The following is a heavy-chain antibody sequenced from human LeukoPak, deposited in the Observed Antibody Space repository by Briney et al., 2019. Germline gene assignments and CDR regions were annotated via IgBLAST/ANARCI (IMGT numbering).Heavy chain of an antibody. V-gene: IGHV3-7*05. CDR1: GFTFSGFW. Sequence: GGSLRLSCAASGFTFSGFWMSWVRQAPGKGLEWVANINQDGNEEYYVDSLKDRFTISRDNARNSLYLQMDSLRAEDTALYYCARDIWFGEFVDYWGQGTLVTVSS. J-gene: IGHJ4*02. CDR2: INQDGNEE. D-gene: IGHD3-10*01. CDR3: ARDIWFGEFVDY.